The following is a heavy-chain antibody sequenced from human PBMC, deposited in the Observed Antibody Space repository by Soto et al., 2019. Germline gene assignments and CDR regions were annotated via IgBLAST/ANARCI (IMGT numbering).Heavy chain of an antibody. CDR1: GGSFSGYY. CDR2: INHSGST. CDR3: ARVVVAAIRYDYVWGSYRFGWFDP. D-gene: IGHD3-16*02. J-gene: IGHJ5*02. V-gene: IGHV4-34*01. Sequence: SETLSLTCAVYGGSFSGYYWSWIRQPPGKGLEWIGEINHSGSTNYNPSLKSRVTISVDTSKNQFSLKLSSVTAADTAVYYCARVVVAAIRYDYVWGSYRFGWFDPWGQGTLVTVSS.